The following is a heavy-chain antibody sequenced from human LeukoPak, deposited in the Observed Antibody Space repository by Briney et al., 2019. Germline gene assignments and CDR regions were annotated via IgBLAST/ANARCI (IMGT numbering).Heavy chain of an antibody. CDR1: GFIFSGHG. CDR2: IRYDGSDK. J-gene: IGHJ6*03. Sequence: PGXSLRLSCAASGFIFSGHGMHGVRQAPGKGVEWVAFIRYDGSDKYYADSVKGGFTISRDNSENTLYLQMSSLRPEDTAVYYCAKDSYYCSDNCPQYYSYMDVWGKGTTVTVSS. CDR3: AKDSYYCSDNCPQYYSYMDV. V-gene: IGHV3-30*02. D-gene: IGHD2-15*01.